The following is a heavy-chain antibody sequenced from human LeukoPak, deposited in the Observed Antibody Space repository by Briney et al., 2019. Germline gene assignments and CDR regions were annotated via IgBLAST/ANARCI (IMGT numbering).Heavy chain of an antibody. CDR2: IYHSGST. D-gene: IGHD3-22*01. Sequence: SETLSLTCAASGGSISSSNWWSWVRQPPGKGLEWIGEIYHSGSTNYNPSLKSRVTISVDKSKNQFSLKLSSVTAADTAVYYCARGYYYDSSGYGMDVWGQGTTVTVSS. CDR1: GGSISSSNW. V-gene: IGHV4-4*02. CDR3: ARGYYYDSSGYGMDV. J-gene: IGHJ6*02.